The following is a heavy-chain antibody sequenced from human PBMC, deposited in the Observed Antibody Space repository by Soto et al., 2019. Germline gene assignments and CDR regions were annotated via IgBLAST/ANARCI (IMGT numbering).Heavy chain of an antibody. V-gene: IGHV3-21*06. D-gene: IGHD6-19*01. CDR2: ISSSSSYI. CDR3: ARGPSGYSSGWYYFDF. Sequence: PGGSLRLSCAASGFTFSSYSMNWVRQAPGKGLEWVSSISSSSSYIYYADSVKGRFTISRDNAKNSLYLQMNSLRAEDTAVYYCARGPSGYSSGWYYFDFWGQGTLVTVSS. CDR1: GFTFSSYS. J-gene: IGHJ4*02.